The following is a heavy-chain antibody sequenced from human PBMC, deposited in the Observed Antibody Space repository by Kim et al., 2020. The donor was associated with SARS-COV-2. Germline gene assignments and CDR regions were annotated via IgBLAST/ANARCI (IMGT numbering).Heavy chain of an antibody. D-gene: IGHD1-20*01. J-gene: IGHJ6*02. CDR3: AKGFNWNAWMLDYYYYYGMDV. CDR2: ISGDGGST. CDR1: GFTFDDYA. V-gene: IGHV3-43*02. Sequence: GGSLRLSCAASGFTFDDYAMHWVRQAPGKGLEWVSLISGDGGSTYYADSVKGRFTISRDNSKNSLYLQMNSLRTEDTALYYCAKGFNWNAWMLDYYYYYGMDVWGQGTTVTVSS.